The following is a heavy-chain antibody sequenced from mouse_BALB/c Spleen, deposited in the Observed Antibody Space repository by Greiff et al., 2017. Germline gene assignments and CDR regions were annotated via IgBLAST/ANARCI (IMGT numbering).Heavy chain of an antibody. V-gene: IGHV3-2*02. J-gene: IGHJ3*01. CDR2: ISYSGST. Sequence: EVKLVESGPGLVKPSQSLSLTCTVTGYSITSDYAWNWIRQFPGNKLEWMGYISYSGSTSYNPSLKSRISITRDTSKNQFFLQLNSVTTEDTATYYCARHYRSPWFAYWGQGTLVTVSA. D-gene: IGHD2-14*01. CDR3: ARHYRSPWFAY. CDR1: GYSITSDYA.